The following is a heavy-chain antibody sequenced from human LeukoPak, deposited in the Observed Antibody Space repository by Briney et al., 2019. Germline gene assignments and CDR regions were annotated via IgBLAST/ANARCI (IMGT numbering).Heavy chain of an antibody. CDR3: ARLLWFGELLPNFDY. J-gene: IGHJ4*02. CDR2: IYYSGST. D-gene: IGHD3-10*01. CDR1: GGSISSGSYY. Sequence: SETLSLTCTVSGGSISSGSYYWGWIRQPPGKGLEWIGNIYYSGSTYYNPSLKSRVTISVDTSKNQFSLKLSSVTAADTAVYYCARLLWFGELLPNFDYWGQGTLVTVSS. V-gene: IGHV4-39*01.